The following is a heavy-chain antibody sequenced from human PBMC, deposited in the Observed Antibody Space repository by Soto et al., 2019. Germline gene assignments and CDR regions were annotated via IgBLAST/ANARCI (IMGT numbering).Heavy chain of an antibody. Sequence: QVQLVQSGAEVKKPGSSVKVSCKASGGTFSSYAISWVRQAPGQGLEWMGGIIPIFGTANYAQKFQGRVTITADEYTSTDYMELSSLRSEDTAVYYCARDRVGNYGMDVWGQGTTVTVSS. J-gene: IGHJ6*02. D-gene: IGHD3-10*01. V-gene: IGHV1-69*12. CDR3: ARDRVGNYGMDV. CDR2: IIPIFGTA. CDR1: GGTFSSYA.